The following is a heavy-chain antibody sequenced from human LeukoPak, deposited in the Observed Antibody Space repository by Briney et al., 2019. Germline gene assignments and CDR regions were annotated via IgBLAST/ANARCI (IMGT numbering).Heavy chain of an antibody. V-gene: IGHV4-39*01. CDR2: IYYSGST. CDR1: GGSISSSSYY. J-gene: IGHJ6*03. CDR3: ARHESDHHCDFWSGPHYYYYMDV. D-gene: IGHD3-3*01. Sequence: SETLSLTCTVSGGSISSSSYYWGWIRQPPGKGLEWIGSIYYSGSTYYNPSLKSRVTISVDTSKNQFSLKLSSVTAADTAVYYCARHESDHHCDFWSGPHYYYYMDVWGKGTTVTVSS.